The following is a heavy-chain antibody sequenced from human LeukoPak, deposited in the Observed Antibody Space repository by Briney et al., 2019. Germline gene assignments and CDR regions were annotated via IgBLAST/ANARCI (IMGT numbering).Heavy chain of an antibody. V-gene: IGHV1-46*01. CDR3: ARGGYYDSSGPTWDWFDP. J-gene: IGHJ5*02. D-gene: IGHD3-22*01. Sequence: ASVKVSCKASGYTFTSYYMHWVRQAPGQGLEWMGIINPSGGSTTYSQKFQCRVTMTRDTSTSTVYMELSSLRSEDTAVYYCARGGYYDSSGPTWDWFDPWGQGTLVTVS. CDR2: INPSGGST. CDR1: GYTFTSYY.